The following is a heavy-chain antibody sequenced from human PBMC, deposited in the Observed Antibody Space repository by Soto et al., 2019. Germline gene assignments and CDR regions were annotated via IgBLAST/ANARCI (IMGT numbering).Heavy chain of an antibody. V-gene: IGHV4-59*08. CDR2: IYYSGIT. J-gene: IGHJ4*02. D-gene: IGHD6-13*01. CDR1: GGSISSYY. CDR3: ARRYSSSLDF. Sequence: SETLSLTCTVSGGSISSYYWSWIRQPPGKGLEWIGYIYYSGITNYNPSLKSRVTISVDTSKNQFSLKLSSVTAADTAVYYCARRYSSSLDFWGQGTLVTVSS.